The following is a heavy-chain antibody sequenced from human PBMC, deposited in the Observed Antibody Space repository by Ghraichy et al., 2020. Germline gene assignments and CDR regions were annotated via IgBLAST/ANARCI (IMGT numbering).Heavy chain of an antibody. CDR2: ISGSGGST. Sequence: GGSLRLSCAASGFTFSSYAMSWVRQAPGKGLEWVSAISGSGGSTYYADSVKGRFTISRDNSKNTLYLQMNSLRAEDTAVYYCAKVPIQLWLRWGVSFDYWGQGTLVTVSS. CDR1: GFTFSSYA. J-gene: IGHJ4*02. CDR3: AKVPIQLWLRWGVSFDY. V-gene: IGHV3-23*01. D-gene: IGHD5-18*01.